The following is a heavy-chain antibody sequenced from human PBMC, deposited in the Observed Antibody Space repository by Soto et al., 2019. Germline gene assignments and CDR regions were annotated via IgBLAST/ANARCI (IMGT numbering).Heavy chain of an antibody. CDR2: IIPIFGTP. D-gene: IGHD2-15*01. CDR1: GGTFSTYT. V-gene: IGHV1-69*06. J-gene: IGHJ5*02. Sequence: SVKVSCKASGGTFSTYTFSWVRQAPGQGLEWMGRIIPIFGTPYYAQKFQGRVTITADKSTSTVYMELSSLGSDDTAVYFCARGLECRGYCLDKPTWFGPWGQGTLVTV. CDR3: ARGLECRGYCLDKPTWFGP.